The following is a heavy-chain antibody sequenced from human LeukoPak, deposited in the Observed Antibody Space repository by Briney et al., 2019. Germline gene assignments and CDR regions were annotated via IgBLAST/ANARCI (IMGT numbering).Heavy chain of an antibody. V-gene: IGHV4-39*01. D-gene: IGHD6-13*01. J-gene: IGHJ4*02. CDR3: ARLGVSSSRDNY. CDR1: GGSLSSSSYY. CDR2: IYYSGST. Sequence: SETLSLTCTVSGGSLSSSSYYWGWHRQPPGQGLEWIVSIYYSGSTYYNPSLKSRVTISADTSKNQFSLKLSSVTAADRAMYYCARLGVSSSRDNYWGQGILVTVSS.